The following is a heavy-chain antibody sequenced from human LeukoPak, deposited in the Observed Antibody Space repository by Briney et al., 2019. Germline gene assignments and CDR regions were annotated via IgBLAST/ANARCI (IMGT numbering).Heavy chain of an antibody. Sequence: PGGSLRLSCAASGFDFNRYAMYWVRQAPGKGLEWVAVISYDGSNKYYADSVKGRFTISRDNSKNTLYLQMNSLRAEDTAVYYCARDSGYYYDSSGYGDYWGQGTLVTVSS. J-gene: IGHJ4*02. V-gene: IGHV3-30-3*01. D-gene: IGHD3-22*01. CDR3: ARDSGYYYDSSGYGDY. CDR1: GFDFNRYA. CDR2: ISYDGSNK.